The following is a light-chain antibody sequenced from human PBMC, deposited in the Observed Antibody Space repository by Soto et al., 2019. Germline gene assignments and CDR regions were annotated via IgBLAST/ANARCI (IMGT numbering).Light chain of an antibody. J-gene: IGKJ2*01. CDR2: GSS. CDR1: ERINNNY. CDR3: QQYGSSPPYT. V-gene: IGKV3-20*01. Sequence: EVVLTQSPGTLSLSPGERATLSCRASERINNNYFAWYQQKPGQAHRLLIFGSSDRAAGIPDRFSGSGSGTDFTLTISRLEPEDFAVYYCQQYGSSPPYTFGQGTKLEIK.